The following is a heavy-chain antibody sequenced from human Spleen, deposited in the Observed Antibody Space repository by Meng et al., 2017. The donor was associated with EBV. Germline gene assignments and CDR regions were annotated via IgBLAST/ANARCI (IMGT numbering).Heavy chain of an antibody. D-gene: IGHD4-17*01. V-gene: IGHV4-34*01. CDR1: GGSFSGYY. CDR2: INHSGDT. J-gene: IGHJ5*02. CDR3: ARGSGDYLKLDCFDP. Sequence: LQRWGLGFLKPSDLLSLTVGFGGGSFSGYYWSWIRQSPGKGLQWIGEINHSGDTVYDPSLKSRVTISIDTSKYQFSLNLTSVTAADTALYYCARGSGDYLKLDCFDPWGQGTLVTVSS.